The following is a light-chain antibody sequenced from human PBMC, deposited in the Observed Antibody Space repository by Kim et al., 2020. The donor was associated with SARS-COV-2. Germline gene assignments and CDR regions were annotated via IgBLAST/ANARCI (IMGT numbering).Light chain of an antibody. CDR3: HQYGTSPRT. V-gene: IGKV3-20*01. CDR1: QSVSSNY. J-gene: IGKJ1*01. CDR2: DAS. Sequence: PGERATLSCRASQSVSSNYLAWYQQKPGQPPRLFIYDASTRATGIPDRFTGSGSGTDFTLSISRLEPGDFAVYYCHQYGTSPRTFGQGTKVDIK.